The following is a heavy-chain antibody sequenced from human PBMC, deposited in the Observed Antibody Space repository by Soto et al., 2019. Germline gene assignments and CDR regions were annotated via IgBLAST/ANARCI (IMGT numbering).Heavy chain of an antibody. CDR2: IIPIFGTA. CDR3: ARDGRLYSSSWYRGNYYYGMDV. CDR1: GGTFSSYA. Sequence: GASVKVSCKASGGTFSSYAISWVRQAPGQGLEWMGGIIPIFGTANYAQKFQGRVTITADKSTSTAYMELSSLRSEDTAVYYCARDGRLYSSSWYRGNYYYGMDVWGQGTTVTVSS. D-gene: IGHD6-13*01. J-gene: IGHJ6*02. V-gene: IGHV1-69*06.